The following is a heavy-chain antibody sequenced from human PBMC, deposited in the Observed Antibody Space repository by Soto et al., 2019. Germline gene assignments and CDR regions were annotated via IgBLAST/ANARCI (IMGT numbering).Heavy chain of an antibody. V-gene: IGHV4-39*01. CDR3: ARLVWFGEAGTNFYYYSGMDV. D-gene: IGHD3-10*01. CDR2: IYYSGST. Sequence: PSETLCVTCTVSGGSIGSSSYCWGLIRQPPGKGLEWIGSIYYSGSTYYNPSLKSRVTISVDTSKNQFSLKLSSVTAADTAVYYCARLVWFGEAGTNFYYYSGMDVWGKGTTVTVSS. CDR1: GGSIGSSSYC. J-gene: IGHJ6*04.